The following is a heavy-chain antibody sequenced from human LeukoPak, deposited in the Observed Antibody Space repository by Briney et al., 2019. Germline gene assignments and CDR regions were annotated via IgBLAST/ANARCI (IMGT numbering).Heavy chain of an antibody. D-gene: IGHD4-23*01. V-gene: IGHV3-30*03. J-gene: IGHJ4*02. CDR3: ARDPHGGNSYY. CDR2: ISYDGSNK. CDR1: GFTFSSYG. Sequence: GGSLRLSCAASGFTFSSYGMHWVRQAPGKGLEWVAVISYDGSNKYYADSVKGRFTISRDNAKNSLYLQMNSLRAEDTAVYYCARDPHGGNSYYWGQGTLVTVSS.